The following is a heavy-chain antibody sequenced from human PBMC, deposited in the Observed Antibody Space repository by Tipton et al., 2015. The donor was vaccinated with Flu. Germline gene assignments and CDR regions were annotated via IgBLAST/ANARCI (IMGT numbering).Heavy chain of an antibody. D-gene: IGHD5-12*01. CDR3: ARNVAGVDSY. CDR1: GFTFSTYW. J-gene: IGHJ4*02. CDR2: INQDGSEK. Sequence: SLRLSCAASGFTFSTYWMHWVRQAPGKGLEWVANINQDGSEKYYVDSVKGRFTISRDNAKNSVYLQMNSLRAEDTAVYYCARNVAGVDSYWGQGTLVTVSS. V-gene: IGHV3-7*01.